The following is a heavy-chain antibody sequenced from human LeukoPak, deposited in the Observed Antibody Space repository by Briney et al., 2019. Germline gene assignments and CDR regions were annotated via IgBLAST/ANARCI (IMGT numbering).Heavy chain of an antibody. Sequence: GGSLRLSCAASGFTFRNSAMSWVRQAPGKGLEWVSTFTGGDGSAYYADSVKGRFTISRDNSKNTLYLQMNSLKTEDTAVYYCTTEVSPTGVDYWGQGTLVTVSS. J-gene: IGHJ4*02. CDR2: FTGGDGSA. CDR3: TTEVSPTGVDY. CDR1: GFTFRNSA. V-gene: IGHV3-23*01. D-gene: IGHD1-1*01.